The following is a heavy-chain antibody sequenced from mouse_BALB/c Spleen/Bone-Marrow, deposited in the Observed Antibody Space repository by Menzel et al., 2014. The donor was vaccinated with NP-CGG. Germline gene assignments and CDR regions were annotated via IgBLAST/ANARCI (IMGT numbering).Heavy chain of an antibody. V-gene: IGHV4-1*02. CDR2: INPDSSTI. CDR1: GFDFSRYW. Sequence: EVQLVESGGGLVQPGGSLKLSCAASGFDFSRYWMSWVRQAPGKGLEWIGEINPDSSTINYTPSLKDKFIISRDNAKNTLYPQMSKVRSEDTALYYCARNAYYAMDYWGQGTSVTVSS. J-gene: IGHJ4*01. CDR3: ARNAYYAMDY.